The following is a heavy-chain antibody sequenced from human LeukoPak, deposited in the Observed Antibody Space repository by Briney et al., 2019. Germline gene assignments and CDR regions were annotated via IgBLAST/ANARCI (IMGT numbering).Heavy chain of an antibody. CDR3: ARGATDTTRWFDP. CDR1: GFNFNTYS. V-gene: IGHV3-21*01. CDR2: ISRASESI. J-gene: IGHJ5*02. D-gene: IGHD1-7*01. Sequence: GGSLRLSCEASGFNFNTYSMAWVRQAPGKGLEWVSIISRASESIFYADSVKGRFTISRGNAKNSLYLQMNGLGAEDTAAYYCARGATDTTRWFDPWGQGTLVTVSS.